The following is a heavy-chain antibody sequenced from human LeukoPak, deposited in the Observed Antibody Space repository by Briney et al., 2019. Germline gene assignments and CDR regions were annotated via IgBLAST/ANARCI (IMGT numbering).Heavy chain of an antibody. CDR3: ARLIWFGSASDI. V-gene: IGHV4-61*02. CDR2: IYTSGST. J-gene: IGHJ3*02. CDR1: GGSISGGSYY. D-gene: IGHD3-10*01. Sequence: SQTLSLTCTVSGGSISGGSYYWSWIRQPAGKGLEWIGRIYTSGSTNYNPSLKSRVTISVDTSKNQFSLKLSSVTAADTAVYYCARLIWFGSASDIWGQGTMVTVSS.